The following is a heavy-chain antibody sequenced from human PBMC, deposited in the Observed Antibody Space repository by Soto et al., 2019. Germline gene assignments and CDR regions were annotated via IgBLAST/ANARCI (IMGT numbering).Heavy chain of an antibody. CDR1: GGTFSSYA. Sequence: SVKVSFKASGGTFSSYAISWVRQAPGQGLEWMGGIIPIFGTANYAQKFQGRVTITADESTSTAYMELSSLRSEDTAVYYCARSIDSSGYYLNYYYYGMDVWGQGTTVTVSS. V-gene: IGHV1-69*13. D-gene: IGHD3-22*01. CDR3: ARSIDSSGYYLNYYYYGMDV. J-gene: IGHJ6*02. CDR2: IIPIFGTA.